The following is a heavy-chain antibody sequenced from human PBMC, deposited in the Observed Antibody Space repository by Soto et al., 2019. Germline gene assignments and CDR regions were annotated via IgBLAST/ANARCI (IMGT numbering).Heavy chain of an antibody. D-gene: IGHD5-12*01. J-gene: IGHJ6*02. V-gene: IGHV3-33*01. CDR3: ARDRAGVGYNIDV. CDR2: IWNDGSER. Sequence: QVQLVESGGGVVQPGRSLRLSCAASGFTFRSYGMHWVRQAPGKGLEWVAVIWNDGSERYYADSVKGRFTISRDNSKNTPDLQMNSLSAEDTAVYYCARDRAGVGYNIDVWGQGTTVTVSS. CDR1: GFTFRSYG.